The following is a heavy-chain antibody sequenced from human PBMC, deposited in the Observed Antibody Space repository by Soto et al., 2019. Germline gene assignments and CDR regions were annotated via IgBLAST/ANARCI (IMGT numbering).Heavy chain of an antibody. J-gene: IGHJ6*02. V-gene: IGHV1-69*02. Sequence: SVKVSCKACGCTFSSYTISWVRQAPGQGLEWMGRIIPILGIANYAQKFQGRVTITADESTSTAYMELSSLRSEDTAVYYCARTPLRGRDYYYYYGMDVWGQGTTVTVSS. CDR1: GCTFSSYT. CDR2: IIPILGIA. D-gene: IGHD3-10*01. CDR3: ARTPLRGRDYYYYYGMDV.